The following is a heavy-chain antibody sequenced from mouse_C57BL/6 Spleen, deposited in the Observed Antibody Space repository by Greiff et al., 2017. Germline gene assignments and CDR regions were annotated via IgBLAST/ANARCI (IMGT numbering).Heavy chain of an antibody. V-gene: IGHV14-4*01. CDR3: TTSNYSNYV. CDR1: GFNIKDDY. CDR2: IDPENGDT. Sequence: VQLQQSGAELVRPGASVKLSCTASGFNIKDDYMHWVKQRPEQGLEWIGWIDPENGDTEYASKFQGKATITADTSSNTAYLQLSSLTSEDTAVYYCTTSNYSNYVWGQGTTLTVSS. D-gene: IGHD2-5*01. J-gene: IGHJ2*01.